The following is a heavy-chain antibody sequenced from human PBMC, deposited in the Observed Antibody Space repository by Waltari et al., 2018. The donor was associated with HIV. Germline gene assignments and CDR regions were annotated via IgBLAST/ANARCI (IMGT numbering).Heavy chain of an antibody. CDR1: GFTFSSYG. J-gene: IGHJ4*02. CDR2: IWYDGSNK. Sequence: QVQLVESGGGVVQPGRSLRLSCAASGFTFSSYGMHWVRQAPGKGLEWVAVIWYDGSNKYYADSVKGRFTISRDNSKNTLYLQMNSRRAEDTAVYYCAREAREQWLVYGYFDYWGQGTLVTVSS. CDR3: AREAREQWLVYGYFDY. V-gene: IGHV3-33*01. D-gene: IGHD6-19*01.